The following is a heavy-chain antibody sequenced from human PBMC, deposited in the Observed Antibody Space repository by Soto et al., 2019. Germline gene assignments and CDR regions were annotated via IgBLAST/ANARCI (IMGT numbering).Heavy chain of an antibody. CDR2: IYYSGST. J-gene: IGHJ6*02. V-gene: IGHV4-59*12. CDR1: GGSISSYY. CDR3: ARGSNYDILTGYLSYYGMDV. D-gene: IGHD3-9*01. Sequence: SETLSLTCTVSGGSISSYYWSWIRQPPGKGLEWIGYIYYSGSTNYNPSLKSRVTISVDTSKNQFSLKLSSVTAADTAVYYCARGSNYDILTGYLSYYGMDVWGQGTTVTVSS.